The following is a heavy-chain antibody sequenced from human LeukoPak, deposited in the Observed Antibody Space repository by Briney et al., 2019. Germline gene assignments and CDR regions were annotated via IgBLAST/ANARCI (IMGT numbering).Heavy chain of an antibody. J-gene: IGHJ4*02. V-gene: IGHV4-39*07. D-gene: IGHD5-12*01. CDR1: GGSISSSRDY. CDR3: ASTGYDFDY. CDR2: IYYSGST. Sequence: KSSETPSLTCTVSGGSISSSRDYWAWLRQPPGKGLEWIANIYYSGSTYYSPSLKSRVTISVDTSKNQFSLKLSSVTAADTAVYYCASTGYDFDYWGQETLVTVSS.